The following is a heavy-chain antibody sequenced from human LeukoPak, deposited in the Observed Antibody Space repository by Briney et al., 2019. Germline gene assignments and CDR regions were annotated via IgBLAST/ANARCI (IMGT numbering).Heavy chain of an antibody. CDR3: ARDGGDFWSGYPYYYYYYMDV. J-gene: IGHJ6*03. V-gene: IGHV4-59*01. Sequence: SETLSLTCTVSGGSISSYYWSWIRQPPGKGLEWIGYIYYSGSTNYNPSLKSRVTISVDTSKNQFSLKLSSVTAADTAVYYCARDGGDFWSGYPYYYYYYMDVWGKGTTVTVSS. CDR1: GGSISSYY. CDR2: IYYSGST. D-gene: IGHD3-3*01.